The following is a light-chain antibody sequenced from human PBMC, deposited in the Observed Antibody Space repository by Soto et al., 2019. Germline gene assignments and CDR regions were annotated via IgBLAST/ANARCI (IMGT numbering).Light chain of an antibody. J-gene: IGLJ1*01. V-gene: IGLV2-11*01. CDR3: CSYVGSTYV. CDR1: SSDVGGYNY. Sequence: QSALTQPRSVSGSPGQSVTISCTGTSSDVGGYNYVSWYQHHPGKAPKLMIYDVRKRPSGVPDRFSGSKSGNTASLTISGLQPEDEADYYCCSYVGSTYVFGTGTKVTVL. CDR2: DVR.